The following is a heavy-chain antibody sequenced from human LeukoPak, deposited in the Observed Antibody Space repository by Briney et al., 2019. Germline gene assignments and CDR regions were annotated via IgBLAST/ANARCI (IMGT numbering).Heavy chain of an antibody. CDR3: AREVPAAPHHNYYYYYYMDV. CDR1: GYTFTGYY. Sequence: GASVKVSCKASGYTFTGYYMHWVRQAPGQGLEWMGWINPNSGGTNYAQKFQGRVTMTRDTSISTAYMELSRLRSDDTAVYYCAREVPAAPHHNYYYYYYMDVWGKGTTVTVSS. CDR2: INPNSGGT. D-gene: IGHD2-2*01. J-gene: IGHJ6*03. V-gene: IGHV1-2*02.